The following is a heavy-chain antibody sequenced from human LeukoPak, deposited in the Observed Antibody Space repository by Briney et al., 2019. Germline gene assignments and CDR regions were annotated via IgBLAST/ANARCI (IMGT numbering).Heavy chain of an antibody. D-gene: IGHD6-25*01. Sequence: GRSLRLSCAASGFTFDDYGMSWVRHAPGKGLEWVSGINWNGGSTGYADSVKGRFTISRDNAKNSLYLQMNSLRAEDTALYYCARLARRRLPFYHYYMDVWGKGTTVTVSS. V-gene: IGHV3-20*04. J-gene: IGHJ6*03. CDR1: GFTFDDYG. CDR2: INWNGGST. CDR3: ARLARRRLPFYHYYMDV.